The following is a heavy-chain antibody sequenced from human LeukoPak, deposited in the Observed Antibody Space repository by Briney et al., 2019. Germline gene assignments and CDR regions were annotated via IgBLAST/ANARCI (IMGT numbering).Heavy chain of an antibody. Sequence: GGSLRLSCAASGFTLSNYNMNWVRQAPGKGLEWVSSISSSSSYIYYADSVKGRFTSSRDNAKKSLYLQMNSLRAEDTAVYYCARDYWNIALDYWGQGTLVTVSS. D-gene: IGHD1/OR15-1a*01. CDR1: GFTLSNYN. CDR3: ARDYWNIALDY. CDR2: ISSSSSYI. J-gene: IGHJ4*02. V-gene: IGHV3-21*01.